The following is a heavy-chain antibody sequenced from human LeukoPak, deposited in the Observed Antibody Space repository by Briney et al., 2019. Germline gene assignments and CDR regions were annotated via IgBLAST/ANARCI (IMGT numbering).Heavy chain of an antibody. D-gene: IGHD3-22*01. CDR2: INPNSGGT. Sequence: ASVKVSCKASGYTFTGYYIHWVRQAPGQGLEWMGWINPNSGGTDYAQKFQGRVTMTRDTSISSAYMELNRLRSDDTAVYYCARDRSSGFVGYWGQGTLVTVSS. V-gene: IGHV1-2*02. CDR3: ARDRSSGFVGY. CDR1: GYTFTGYY. J-gene: IGHJ4*02.